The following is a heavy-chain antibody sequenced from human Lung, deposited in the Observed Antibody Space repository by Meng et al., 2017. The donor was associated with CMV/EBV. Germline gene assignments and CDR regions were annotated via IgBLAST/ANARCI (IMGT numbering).Heavy chain of an antibody. CDR2: IGRDGSET. CDR3: ARYFCESGSCFIDY. D-gene: IGHD2-15*01. Sequence: GGSXRLXCATSGFTLSSYWMSWVRQAPGKGLEWLAKIGRDGSETDYVDSLEGRFTISRDNAKNSLYLQMNSLRAEDTAVYYCARYFCESGSCFIDYSGQGXLVTVSS. CDR1: GFTLSSYW. V-gene: IGHV3-7*01. J-gene: IGHJ4*02.